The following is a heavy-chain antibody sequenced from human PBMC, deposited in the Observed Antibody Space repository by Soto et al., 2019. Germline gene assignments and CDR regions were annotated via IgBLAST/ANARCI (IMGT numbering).Heavy chain of an antibody. V-gene: IGHV4-59*01. CDR1: GGSISSYF. CDR2: IYYSGST. CDR3: ARAGTGMVHLDY. D-gene: IGHD5-18*01. J-gene: IGHJ4*02. Sequence: PSETLSLTCTVSGGSISSYFWSWIRQPPWKGLEWIGYIYYSGSTNYNPSLKSRVTISVDTSKNQFSLKLTSVTAADTAVYYCARAGTGMVHLDYWGQGTLVTVSS.